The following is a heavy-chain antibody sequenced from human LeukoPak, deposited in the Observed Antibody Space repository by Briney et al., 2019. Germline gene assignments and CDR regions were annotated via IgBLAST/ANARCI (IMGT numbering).Heavy chain of an antibody. CDR1: GGSFSGYY. J-gene: IGHJ5*02. CDR2: INHSGST. CDR3: AGRDRKMTSYYGSAKGWFDP. D-gene: IGHD3-10*01. V-gene: IGHV4-34*01. Sequence: ASETLSLTCAVYGGSFSGYYWSWIRQPPGKVLEWIGEINHSGSTNYNPSLKSRVTISVDTSKNQFSLKLSSVTAADTAVYCCAGRDRKMTSYYGSAKGWFDPWGQGTLVTVSS.